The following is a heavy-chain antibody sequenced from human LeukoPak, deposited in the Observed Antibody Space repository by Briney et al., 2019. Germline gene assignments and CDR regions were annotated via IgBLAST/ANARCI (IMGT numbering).Heavy chain of an antibody. CDR1: GFTFSSYA. CDR2: ISGSGGST. V-gene: IGHV3-23*01. CDR3: AYSSSWYYYYYYMDV. Sequence: GGSLRLSCAASGFTFSSYAMSWVRQAPGKGLEWVSAISGSGGSTYYADSVKGRFTISRDNSKNTLYLQMNSLRAEDTAVYYCAYSSSWYYYYYYMDVWGKGTTVTVSS. D-gene: IGHD6-13*01. J-gene: IGHJ6*03.